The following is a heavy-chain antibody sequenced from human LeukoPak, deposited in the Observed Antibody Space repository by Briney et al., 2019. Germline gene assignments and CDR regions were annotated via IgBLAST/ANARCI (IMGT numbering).Heavy chain of an antibody. V-gene: IGHV3-23*01. J-gene: IGHJ4*02. CDR2: ITGSGAFT. Sequence: GGSLRLSCAASGFTFSNYAMNWVRQAPGKGLEWVSAITGSGAFTDYADSVKGRFTISRDNPKNTLYLQMNSLRAEDTAVYYCAKRSAESSGYFDYWGQGTLVTVSS. CDR1: GFTFSNYA. CDR3: AKRSAESSGYFDY. D-gene: IGHD6-19*01.